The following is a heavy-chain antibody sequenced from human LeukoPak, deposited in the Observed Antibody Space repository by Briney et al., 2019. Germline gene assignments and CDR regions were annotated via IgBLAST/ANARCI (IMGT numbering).Heavy chain of an antibody. V-gene: IGHV1-18*01. D-gene: IGHD3-3*01. Sequence: ASVKVSCKASGYTSTSYGISWVRQAPGQGLEWMGWISAYNGNTNYAQKLQGRVTMTTDTSTSTAYMGLRSLRSDDTAVYYCAREITIFGVVMDVWGKGTTVTVSS. CDR3: AREITIFGVVMDV. J-gene: IGHJ6*04. CDR2: ISAYNGNT. CDR1: GYTSTSYG.